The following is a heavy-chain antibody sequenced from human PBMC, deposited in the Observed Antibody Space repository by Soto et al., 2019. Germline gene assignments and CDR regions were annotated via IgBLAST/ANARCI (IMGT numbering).Heavy chain of an antibody. V-gene: IGHV3-48*01. J-gene: IGHJ4*02. Sequence: EVQLVESGGGLVQPGGSLRLSCAASGFTFSSYSMNWVRQAPGKGLEWVSYISSSSSTIYYADSVKGRFTISRDNAKNSRYLQMNSLRAEDTAVYYCAGDAGSGWYASGFYFDYWGQGTLVTVSS. CDR1: GFTFSSYS. CDR3: AGDAGSGWYASGFYFDY. D-gene: IGHD6-19*01. CDR2: ISSSSSTI.